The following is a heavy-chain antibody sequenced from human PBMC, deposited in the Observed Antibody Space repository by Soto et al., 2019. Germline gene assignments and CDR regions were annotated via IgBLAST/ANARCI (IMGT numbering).Heavy chain of an antibody. D-gene: IGHD3-22*01. V-gene: IGHV5-51*01. Sequence: PGESLKISCKGSGYSFTSYWIGWVRQMPWKGLEWMGIIYPGDSDTRYSPSFQGQVTISADKSISTAYLQWSSLKASDTAMYYCASSHYYDSSGYPPSNDAFDIWGQGTMVTVSS. J-gene: IGHJ3*02. CDR1: GYSFTSYW. CDR3: ASSHYYDSSGYPPSNDAFDI. CDR2: IYPGDSDT.